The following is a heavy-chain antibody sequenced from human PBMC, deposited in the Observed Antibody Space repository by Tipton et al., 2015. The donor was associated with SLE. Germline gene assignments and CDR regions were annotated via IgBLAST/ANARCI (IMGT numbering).Heavy chain of an antibody. CDR2: IYYSGST. J-gene: IGHJ4*02. D-gene: IGHD6-6*01. V-gene: IGHV4-59*04. Sequence: TLSLTCTVSGGSISSYYWSWIRQPPGKGLEWIGYIYYSGSTYYNPSLKSRVTISVDTSKNQFSLKLSSVTAADTAVYYCARLSYSSSFFDYWGQGTLVTVSS. CDR1: GGSISSYY. CDR3: ARLSYSSSFFDY.